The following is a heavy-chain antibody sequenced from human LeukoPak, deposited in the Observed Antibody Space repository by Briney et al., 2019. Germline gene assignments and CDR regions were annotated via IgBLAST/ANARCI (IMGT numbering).Heavy chain of an antibody. CDR1: GVSISSGDYY. J-gene: IGHJ6*02. CDR2: IYYSGST. Sequence: SQTLSLTCTVSGVSISSGDYYWSWIRQPPGKGLERIGYIYYSGSTYNNPSLRSRVTISVDTSKNQFSLKLSSVTAADTAVYYCARDHYDTSGYSNGMDVWGQGTTVTVSS. D-gene: IGHD3-22*01. CDR3: ARDHYDTSGYSNGMDV. V-gene: IGHV4-30-4*01.